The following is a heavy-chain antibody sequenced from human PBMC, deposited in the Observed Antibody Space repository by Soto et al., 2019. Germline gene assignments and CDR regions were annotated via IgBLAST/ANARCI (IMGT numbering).Heavy chain of an antibody. CDR3: ASQVGESSGWYFDY. Sequence: GQSLKISCKGPGGSFTSSWIGWVHQMPGKGLEWMGIIYPGDSDTRYSPSFQGQVTISADKSISTAYLQWSSLKASDTAMYYCASQVGESSGWYFDYWGQGTLVTVSS. D-gene: IGHD6-19*01. V-gene: IGHV5-51*07. J-gene: IGHJ4*02. CDR2: IYPGDSDT. CDR1: GGSFTSSW.